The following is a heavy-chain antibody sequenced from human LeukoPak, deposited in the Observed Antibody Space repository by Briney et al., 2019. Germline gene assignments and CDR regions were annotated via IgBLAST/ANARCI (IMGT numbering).Heavy chain of an antibody. Sequence: SETLSLTCTVSGGSISSYYWSWIRQPPGKGLEWIGYIYYSGSTNYNPSLKSRVTISVDTSKSQFSLELSSVTAADTAVYYCAMFRGYFDYWGQGTLVTVSS. D-gene: IGHD3-10*02. CDR3: AMFRGYFDY. V-gene: IGHV4-59*01. CDR2: IYYSGST. CDR1: GGSISSYY. J-gene: IGHJ4*02.